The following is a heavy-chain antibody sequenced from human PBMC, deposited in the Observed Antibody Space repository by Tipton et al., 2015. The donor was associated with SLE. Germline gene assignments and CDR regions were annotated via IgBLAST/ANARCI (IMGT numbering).Heavy chain of an antibody. CDR3: ARLVAPDYFVY. Sequence: SLRLSCAASGFTFSHYRLAWVRQAPGKGLEWISSISSSSNFIYYADSLKGRFTISRDNAKNSLYLQMNSLRAEDTAVYYCARLVAPDYFVYWGQGTLVSVSS. D-gene: IGHD2-8*02. J-gene: IGHJ4*02. CDR2: ISSSSNFI. CDR1: GFTFSHYR. V-gene: IGHV3-21*03.